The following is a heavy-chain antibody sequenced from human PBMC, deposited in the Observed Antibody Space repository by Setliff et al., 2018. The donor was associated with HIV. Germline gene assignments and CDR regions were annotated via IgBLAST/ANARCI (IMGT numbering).Heavy chain of an antibody. CDR1: GGSVNSYH. CDR2: IYKSGTT. J-gene: IGHJ4*02. D-gene: IGHD2-21*02. CDR3: GRLSETAMASFDS. V-gene: IGHV4-59*08. Sequence: SETLSLTCSVSGGSVNSYHWSWIRQPPGEGLEWIGYIYKSGTTNYSPSLKSRVTISAGPSKNQFSLKLTSVTAADTAVYYCGRLSETAMASFDSWGQGILVTV.